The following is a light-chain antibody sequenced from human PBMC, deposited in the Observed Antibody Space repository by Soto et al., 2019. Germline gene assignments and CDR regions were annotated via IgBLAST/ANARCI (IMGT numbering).Light chain of an antibody. CDR3: QQFYTTPT. V-gene: IGKV4-1*01. CDR2: GAS. J-gene: IGKJ1*01. CDR1: QSILHSPNNKDA. Sequence: DIVMTQSPDSLAVSLGERATINCKSSQSILHSPNNKDALTWYQQKPGQPPKLLINGASTRESGVPDRFSGGGSGTEFTLTSSSLQAEDVAVYYCQQFYTTPTFGQGTRVEIK.